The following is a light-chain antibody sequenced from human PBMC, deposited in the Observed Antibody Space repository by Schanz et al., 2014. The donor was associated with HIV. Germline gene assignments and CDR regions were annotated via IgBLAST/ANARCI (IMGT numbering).Light chain of an antibody. CDR3: CAYSSSATVV. V-gene: IGLV2-8*01. CDR1: TSDIGGYNY. Sequence: QSALTQPPSASGSPGQSVTISCTGTTSDIGGYNYVSWYQQHPDKAPQLLIYEVNMRPSGVPDRFSGSKSGNTASLTVSGLQAEDEADYYCCAYSSSATVVFGTGTKVTVL. J-gene: IGLJ1*01. CDR2: EVN.